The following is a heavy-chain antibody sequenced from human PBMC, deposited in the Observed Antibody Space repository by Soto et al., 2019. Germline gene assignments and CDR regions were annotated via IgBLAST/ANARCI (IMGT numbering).Heavy chain of an antibody. CDR1: GVTFNRQD. D-gene: IGHD3-10*01. CDR2: IIPMFGTP. Sequence: SVKVSCKASGVTFNRQDMRWVRQAPGQGLEWMGGIIPMFGTPHYAEKFQDRVTIMADESTGTAYLELSSVTAADTAVYYCARYGSGSPYYFDYWGQGTLVTVSS. J-gene: IGHJ4*02. CDR3: ARYGSGSPYYFDY. V-gene: IGHV1-69*13.